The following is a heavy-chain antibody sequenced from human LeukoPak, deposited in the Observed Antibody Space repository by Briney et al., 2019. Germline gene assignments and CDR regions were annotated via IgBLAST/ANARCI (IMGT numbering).Heavy chain of an antibody. CDR1: GGSISSSNW. J-gene: IGHJ6*03. V-gene: IGHV4-4*02. CDR3: AREGIVGYYYYYYMDV. D-gene: IGHD1-26*01. CDR2: MHHSGST. Sequence: SETLSLTCAVSGGSISSSNWWSWVRQPPGKGLEWIGEMHHSGSTNYNPSLKSRVTMSVDKSKNQFSLNLSSVTAADTAVYYCAREGIVGYYYYYYMDVWGKGTTVTVSS.